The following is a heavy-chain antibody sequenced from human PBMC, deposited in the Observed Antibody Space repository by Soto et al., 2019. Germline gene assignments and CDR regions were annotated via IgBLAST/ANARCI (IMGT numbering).Heavy chain of an antibody. CDR2: INPHGGGT. CDR3: ARDGIAVASIYGMDV. CDR1: GYTFTGYY. Sequence: VASVKVSCKASGYTFTGYYMHWVRQAPGQGLEWMGWINPHGGGTYYPQKFQGRVTMTRDTSISTAYMELSRLRFDDTAVYYCARDGIAVASIYGMDVWGQGTTVTVSS. J-gene: IGHJ6*02. V-gene: IGHV1-2*02. D-gene: IGHD6-19*01.